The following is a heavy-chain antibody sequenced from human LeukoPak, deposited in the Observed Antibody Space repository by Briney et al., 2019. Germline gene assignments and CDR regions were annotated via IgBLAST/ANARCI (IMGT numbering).Heavy chain of an antibody. CDR2: INEDGSEK. CDR3: ASSSYSCSSC. CDR1: GFTFTNYW. V-gene: IGHV3-7*01. Sequence: PGGSLRLSCAASGFTFTNYWMIWVRQAPGKGLEWVANINEDGSEKYYVGSVEGRFTISRDNDKNSVFLQMYSLRADDTAMYYCASSSYSCSSCWGQGTLVTFSS. J-gene: IGHJ4*02. D-gene: IGHD6-6*01.